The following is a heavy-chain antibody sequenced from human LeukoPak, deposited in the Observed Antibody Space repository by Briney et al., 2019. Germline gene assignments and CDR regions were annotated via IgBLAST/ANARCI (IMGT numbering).Heavy chain of an antibody. D-gene: IGHD3-10*01. V-gene: IGHV1-3*01. CDR3: ARASVVRGVIGAFDI. J-gene: IGHJ3*02. CDR2: INAGNGNT. CDR1: GYTFTSYA. Sequence: ASVKVSCKASGYTFTSYAMHWVRQAPGQRLEWMGWINAGNGNTKYSQKFQGRVTITRDTSASTAYMELSSLRSEDTAVYYCARASVVRGVIGAFDIWGQGTMVTVSS.